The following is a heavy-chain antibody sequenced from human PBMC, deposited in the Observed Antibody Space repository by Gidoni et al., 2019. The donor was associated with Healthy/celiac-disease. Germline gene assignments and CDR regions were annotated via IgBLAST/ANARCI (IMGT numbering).Heavy chain of an antibody. CDR1: GGSISSSSYY. CDR3: AHNTDSSGYYPGY. V-gene: IGHV4-39*01. D-gene: IGHD3-22*01. Sequence: QLQLQESGPGQVKPAETLSLTCTVPGGSISSSSYYWGWIRQPPGKVLEWIGSIYYSGSTYYNPSLQSRVTISVDTSKNQFSLKLSSVTAADTAVYYCAHNTDSSGYYPGYWGQGTLVTVSS. CDR2: IYYSGST. J-gene: IGHJ4*02.